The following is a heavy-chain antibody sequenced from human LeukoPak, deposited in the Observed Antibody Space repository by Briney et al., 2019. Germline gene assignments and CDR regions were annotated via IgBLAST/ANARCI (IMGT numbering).Heavy chain of an antibody. CDR1: GGSISSND. J-gene: IGHJ4*02. CDR2: IYDSGST. V-gene: IGHV4-59*01. Sequence: PSETLSLTCTVSGGSISSNDWSWIRQPPARGLEWIGHIYDSGSTKYSPSLKSRVTISVDTSKNHLSLRLTSVTAADTAMYYCARGRYGSGTYPFFDYWGQGSLVTVSS. CDR3: ARGRYGSGTYPFFDY. D-gene: IGHD3-10*01.